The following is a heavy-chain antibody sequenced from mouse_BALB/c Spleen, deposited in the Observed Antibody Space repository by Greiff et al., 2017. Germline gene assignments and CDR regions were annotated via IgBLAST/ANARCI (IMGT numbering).Heavy chain of an antibody. J-gene: IGHJ2*01. V-gene: IGHV1-80*01. D-gene: IGHD1-1*02. CDR3: AIWSYFDY. CDR1: GYAFSSYW. CDR2: IYPGDGDT. Sequence: VMLVESGAELVRPGSSVKISCKASGYAFSSYWMNWVKQRPGQGLEWIGQIYPGDGDTNYNGKFKGKATLTADKSSSTAYMQLSSLTSEDSAVYFCAIWSYFDYWGQGTTLTVSS.